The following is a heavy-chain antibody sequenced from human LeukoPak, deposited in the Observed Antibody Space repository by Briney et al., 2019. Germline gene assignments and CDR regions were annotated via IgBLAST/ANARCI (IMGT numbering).Heavy chain of an antibody. Sequence: GGSLRLSCAASGFTFSTFAMIWVRQPPGKGLEWVSSIFPSGGEIHYATSVKGRFSVSRDNTKNTFHLQMNSLRAEDTAIYYCAKLQTAVVPAATLGFDSWGQGTLVTVSS. V-gene: IGHV3-23*01. CDR1: GFTFSTFA. D-gene: IGHD2-2*01. J-gene: IGHJ4*02. CDR2: IFPSGGEI. CDR3: AKLQTAVVPAATLGFDS.